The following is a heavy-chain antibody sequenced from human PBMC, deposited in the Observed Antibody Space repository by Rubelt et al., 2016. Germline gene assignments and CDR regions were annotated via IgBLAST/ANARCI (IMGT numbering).Heavy chain of an antibody. D-gene: IGHD3-16*01. CDR3: ARVFEGDTSVGWFDP. CDR2: IYRSGST. V-gene: IGHV4-34*01. J-gene: IGHJ5*02. CDR1: GGSFSGYY. Sequence: QVQLQQWGAGLLKPSETLSLTCAVYGGSFSGYYWSWIRQPPGKGLEWIGEIYRSGSTNYNPSLKSRVTISVDKSKNQFSLKLSSVTAADTAGYYCARVFEGDTSVGWFDPWGQGTLVTVSS.